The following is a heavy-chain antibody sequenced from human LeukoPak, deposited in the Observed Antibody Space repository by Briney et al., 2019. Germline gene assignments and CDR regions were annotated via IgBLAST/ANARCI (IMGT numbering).Heavy chain of an antibody. CDR2: ISYDGSNK. CDR1: GFTFSSYA. Sequence: GGSLRLSCAASGFTFSSYAMHWVRQAPGKGLEWVAVISYDGSNKNYADSVKGRFTTSGDNSKNTLYLQMNSLRAEDTSVYYCARSPGILGTNYFDYWGQGTLVTVSS. V-gene: IGHV3-30*04. D-gene: IGHD1-26*01. J-gene: IGHJ4*02. CDR3: ARSPGILGTNYFDY.